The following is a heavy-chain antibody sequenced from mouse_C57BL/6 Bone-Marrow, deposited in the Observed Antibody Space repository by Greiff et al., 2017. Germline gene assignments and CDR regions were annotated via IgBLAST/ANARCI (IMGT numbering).Heavy chain of an antibody. D-gene: IGHD1-1*01. CDR2: IDPETGGT. Sequence: VQLQQSGAELVRPGASVTLSCKASGYTFPDYEMHWVKQTPVHGLEWIGAIDPETGGTAYNQKFKGKAILTADKSSSTAYMELRSLTSEDSAVYDCTRLLRSSWFAYWGQGTLVTVSA. V-gene: IGHV1-15*01. CDR3: TRLLRSSWFAY. CDR1: GYTFPDYE. J-gene: IGHJ3*01.